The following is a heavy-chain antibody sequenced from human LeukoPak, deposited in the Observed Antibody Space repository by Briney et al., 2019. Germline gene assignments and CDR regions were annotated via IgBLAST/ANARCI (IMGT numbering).Heavy chain of an antibody. CDR2: INPSGGST. CDR1: GYPFTSYY. CDR3: ARGRYSRSWYDLDY. J-gene: IGHJ4*02. D-gene: IGHD6-13*01. V-gene: IGHV1-46*01. Sequence: GASVKASCKAFGYPFTSYYMIWVRRAPGQGVEWLGVINPSGGSTSYAQNFQCRVTMTRDTSTSTVYMELSSLRSEDTAVYYCARGRYSRSWYDLDYWGQGTLVTVSS.